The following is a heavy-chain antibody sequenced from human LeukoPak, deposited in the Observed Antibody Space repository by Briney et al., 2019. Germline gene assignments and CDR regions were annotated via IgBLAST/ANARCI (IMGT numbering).Heavy chain of an antibody. Sequence: GASVKVSCKASGYTFTSYDINWVRQATGQGLEWMGWMNPNSGNTGYAQKFQGRVTMTRDMSTSTVYMELSSLRSEDTAVYYCARGDYYYDSSGYNWGQGTLVTVSS. J-gene: IGHJ4*02. CDR1: GYTFTSYD. CDR2: MNPNSGNT. CDR3: ARGDYYYDSSGYN. V-gene: IGHV1-8*02. D-gene: IGHD3-22*01.